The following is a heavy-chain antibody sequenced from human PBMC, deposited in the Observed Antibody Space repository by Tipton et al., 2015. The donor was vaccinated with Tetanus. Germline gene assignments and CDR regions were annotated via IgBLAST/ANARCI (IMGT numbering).Heavy chain of an antibody. CDR1: GGSLSDYY. V-gene: IGHV4-34*01. J-gene: IGHJ3*01. D-gene: IGHD3-16*01. CDR3: ARWIGVIPVTGNDAFDV. CDR2: INEGGST. Sequence: GLVKPSETLSLTCAVSGGSLSDYYWSWIRQSPGKGLEWIGEINEGGSTNYNPSLESRVSISVDTSKHRFSLKVNSVIAADTATYYCARWIGVIPVTGNDAFDVWGPGAMVTASS.